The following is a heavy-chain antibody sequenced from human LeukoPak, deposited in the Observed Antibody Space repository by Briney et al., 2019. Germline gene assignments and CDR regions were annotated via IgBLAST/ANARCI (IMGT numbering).Heavy chain of an antibody. V-gene: IGHV3-48*03. D-gene: IGHD3-16*02. J-gene: IGHJ4*02. CDR2: ISSSGSTI. Sequence: SGGSLRLSCAASGFTFSSYEMNWVRQAPGKGLEWVSYISSSGSTIYYADSVKGRFNISRDNAKNSLYLQMNSLRAEDTAVYYCARGGGDYDYVWGSYRYTPNFDYWGQGTLVTVSS. CDR3: ARGGGDYDYVWGSYRYTPNFDY. CDR1: GFTFSSYE.